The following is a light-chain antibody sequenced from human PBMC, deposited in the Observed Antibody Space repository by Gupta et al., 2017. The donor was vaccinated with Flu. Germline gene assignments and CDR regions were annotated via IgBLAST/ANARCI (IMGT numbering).Light chain of an antibody. CDR2: STN. V-gene: IGLV8-61*01. CDR3: VLYMGSGIWV. J-gene: IGLJ3*02. Sequence: QTVVTQEPSFSASPAATFTLTSALSSGSVSTSYYPSWYQQTQGQAPRTLIYSTNTRSSGVPDRFSGSILGNKAALTITGAQADDESDYYCVLYMGSGIWVFGGGTKLTVL. CDR1: SGSVSTSYY.